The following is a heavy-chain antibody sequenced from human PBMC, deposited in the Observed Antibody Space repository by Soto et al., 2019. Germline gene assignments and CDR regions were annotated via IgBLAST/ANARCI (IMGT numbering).Heavy chain of an antibody. V-gene: IGHV1-58*01. Sequence: EASVKVSCKASGFTFTNSAVQWVRQARGQRLEWIGWIVVGSVNTNYAQKFQERVTITRDMSTSTAYMELNSLRAEDTAVYYCTTGEGYCISTSCYAEVSHYYYGMDVWGQGTTVTVSS. CDR1: GFTFTNSA. CDR2: IVVGSVNT. J-gene: IGHJ6*02. D-gene: IGHD2-2*01. CDR3: TTGEGYCISTSCYAEVSHYYYGMDV.